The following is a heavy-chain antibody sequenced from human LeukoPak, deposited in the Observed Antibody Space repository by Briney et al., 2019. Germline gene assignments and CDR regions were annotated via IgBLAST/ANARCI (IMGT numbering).Heavy chain of an antibody. CDR3: ARVGYSGSGNYYNDRGSFDY. J-gene: IGHJ4*02. Sequence: SQTLSLTCTVSGGSISSGSYYWGWIRQPPGKGLEWIGSIYYSGSTYYNPSLKSRVTISVDTSKNQFSLKLSSVTAADTAVYYCARVGYSGSGNYYNDRGSFDYWGQGTLVTVSS. D-gene: IGHD3-10*01. CDR2: IYYSGST. V-gene: IGHV4-39*07. CDR1: GGSISSGSYY.